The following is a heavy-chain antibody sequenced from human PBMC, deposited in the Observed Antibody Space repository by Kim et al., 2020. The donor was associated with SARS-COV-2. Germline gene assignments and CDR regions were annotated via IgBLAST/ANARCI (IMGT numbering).Heavy chain of an antibody. CDR2: T. J-gene: IGHJ4*02. D-gene: IGHD6-19*01. Sequence: TSCADTVKGRFNITRDNAQNTLYLKMTSLRAEDTAVYYCAVIAVAGTGYWGQGTLVTVSS. CDR3: AVIAVAGTGY. V-gene: IGHV3-74*01.